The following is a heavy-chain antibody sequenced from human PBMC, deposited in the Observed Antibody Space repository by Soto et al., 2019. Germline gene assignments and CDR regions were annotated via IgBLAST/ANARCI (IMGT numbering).Heavy chain of an antibody. J-gene: IGHJ1*01. V-gene: IGHV3-23*01. CDR3: AKDVHYDIVTGIEYFDH. Sequence: EVQLLESGGGLVQPGGSLKISCAVSGFTFSSYAMSWVRQAPGKGLEWVSGISGTGRVTTYAESVKGRFTISRDNPKNTLYLEMKSLRVEDTAVYYCAKDVHYDIVTGIEYFDHWGQGTLVTVSS. D-gene: IGHD3-9*01. CDR1: GFTFSSYA. CDR2: ISGTGRVT.